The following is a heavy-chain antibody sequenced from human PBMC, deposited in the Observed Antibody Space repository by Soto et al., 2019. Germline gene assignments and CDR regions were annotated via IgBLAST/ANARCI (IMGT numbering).Heavy chain of an antibody. CDR2: IKNKASGGTA. Sequence: DVQLVESGGRLVKPGGSLRLSCETSGLPFSNAWMTWVRQAPGKGLEWVGRIKNKASGGTADYAGPAKGRFTISRDDSRNTLYLEMNSLRTEDTAVCYCITDDNNGWAYFAYWGQGTLVTVSS. V-gene: IGHV3-15*01. CDR1: GLPFSNAW. CDR3: ITDDNNGWAYFAY. J-gene: IGHJ4*02. D-gene: IGHD6-19*01.